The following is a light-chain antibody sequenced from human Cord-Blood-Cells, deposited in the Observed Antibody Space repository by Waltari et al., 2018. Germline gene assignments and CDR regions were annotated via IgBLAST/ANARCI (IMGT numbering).Light chain of an antibody. V-gene: IGKV1-5*01. CDR1: QSISSW. J-gene: IGKJ1*01. CDR3: QQYNSYSGT. CDR2: DAS. Sequence: DIQMTQSPSTLSESVGDRVTITCRASQSISSWLAWYQQKPGKAPKLLIYDASSLESGVPSRFSGSRSGTEFTLTSSSLQPDDFATYYCQQYNSYSGTFGQGTKVEIK.